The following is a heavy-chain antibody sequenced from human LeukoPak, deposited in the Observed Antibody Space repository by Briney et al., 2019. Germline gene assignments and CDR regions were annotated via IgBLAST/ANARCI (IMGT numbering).Heavy chain of an antibody. CDR3: ARGDGDYNY. D-gene: IGHD4-17*01. CDR1: GGSISSYY. CDR2: IYYSGST. V-gene: IGHV4-59*01. J-gene: IGHJ4*02. Sequence: SETLSLTCTVSGGSISSYYWSWIRQPPGKGLEWIGYIYYSGSTNYNPSLKSRVTISVDTSKNQFSLRLSSVTAADTAVYYCARGDGDYNYWGQGTLVTVSS.